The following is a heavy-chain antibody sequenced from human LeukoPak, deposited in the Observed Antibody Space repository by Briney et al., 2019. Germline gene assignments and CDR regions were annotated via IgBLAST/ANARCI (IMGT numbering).Heavy chain of an antibody. CDR3: AELGITMIGGV. CDR1: GFTFSSYW. J-gene: IGHJ6*04. Sequence: AGGSLRLSGAASGFTFSSYWMSWVRQAPGKGLEWVANIKQDGSEKYHVDSVKGRFTISRDNAKNSLYLQMNSLRAEDTAVYYCAELGITMIGGVWGKGTTVTISS. CDR2: IKQDGSEK. V-gene: IGHV3-7*01. D-gene: IGHD3-10*02.